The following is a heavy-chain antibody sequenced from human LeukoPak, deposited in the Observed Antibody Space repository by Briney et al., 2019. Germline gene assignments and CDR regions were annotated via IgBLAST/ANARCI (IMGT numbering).Heavy chain of an antibody. CDR2: FDPEDGET. CDR1: GYTLTELS. CDR3: AIPGGSSRDFDY. V-gene: IGHV1-24*01. D-gene: IGHD6-13*01. J-gene: IGHJ4*02. Sequence: TSEKVSCKVSGYTLTELSMHWVRQAPGKGLEWMGGFDPEDGETIYAQKFQGRVTMTEDTSTDTAYMELSSLRSEDTAVYYCAIPGGSSRDFDYWGQGTLVTVSS.